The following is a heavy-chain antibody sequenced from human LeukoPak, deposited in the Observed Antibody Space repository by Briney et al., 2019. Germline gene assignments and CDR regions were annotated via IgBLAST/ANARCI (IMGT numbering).Heavy chain of an antibody. CDR1: GFTVSCNY. J-gene: IGHJ3*02. CDR2: IYSGGST. D-gene: IGHD2/OR15-2a*01. CDR3: WGDNRITSDALDI. Sequence: GGSLRLSCAASGFTVSCNYMSWVPQAPGKGLEWVSVIYSGGSTYYSDSVKGRCTISSDNSKHTLHLPMNSLRIEDTAVYYCWGDNRITSDALDIWGRGTIVSVSS. V-gene: IGHV3-53*01.